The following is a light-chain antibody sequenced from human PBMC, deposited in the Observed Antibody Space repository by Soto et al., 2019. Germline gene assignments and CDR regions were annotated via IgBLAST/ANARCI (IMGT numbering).Light chain of an antibody. V-gene: IGLV4-69*01. Sequence: QSVLTQSPSASASLGASVKLTCTLSSGHSNYAIAWHQQQPEKGPRYLMKCDSDGSHTKGDGIPDRFSGSSSGAERYLTISTLQSEDEADYYCQTWDSGTVVFGGGTKVTVL. CDR3: QTWDSGTVV. J-gene: IGLJ2*01. CDR2: CDSDGSH. CDR1: SGHSNYA.